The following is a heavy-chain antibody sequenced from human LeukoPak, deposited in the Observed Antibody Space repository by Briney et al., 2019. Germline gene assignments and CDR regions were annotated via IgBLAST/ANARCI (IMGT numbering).Heavy chain of an antibody. CDR1: GGSISSGGYS. CDR2: IYHSGST. V-gene: IGHV4-30-2*01. CDR3: ARDWHCSGGSCYSESHYYGMDV. J-gene: IGHJ6*02. Sequence: SQTLSLTCAVSGGSISSGGYSWSWIRQPPGKGLEWIGYIYHSGSTYYNPSLKSRVTISVDRSKNQFSLKLSSVTAADTAVYYCARDWHCSGGSCYSESHYYGMDVWGQGTTVTVSS. D-gene: IGHD2-15*01.